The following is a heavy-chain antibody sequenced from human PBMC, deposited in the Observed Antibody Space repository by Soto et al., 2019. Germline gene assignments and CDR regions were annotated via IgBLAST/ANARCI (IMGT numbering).Heavy chain of an antibody. CDR3: ARNRGYSGYEVDY. V-gene: IGHV4-39*01. D-gene: IGHD5-12*01. Sequence: SETLSLTCTVSGGSISSSSYYWGWIRQPPGKGLEWIGSIYYSGSTYYNPSLKSQVTISVDTSKNQFSLKLSSVTAADTAVYYCARNRGYSGYEVDYWGQGTLVTVSS. J-gene: IGHJ4*02. CDR2: IYYSGST. CDR1: GGSISSSSYY.